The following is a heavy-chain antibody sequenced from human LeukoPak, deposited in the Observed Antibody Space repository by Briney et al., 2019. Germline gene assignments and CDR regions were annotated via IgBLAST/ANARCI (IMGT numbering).Heavy chain of an antibody. V-gene: IGHV3-23*01. CDR3: AKSTGDDGDYPPTYYFDY. Sequence: PGGSLRLSCAASGFTFSSYAMSWVRQAPGKGLEWVSAISGSGGSTYYADSVKGRFTISRDNSKNTLYLQMNSLRAEDTAVYYCAKSTGDDGDYPPTYYFDYWGQGTLVTVSS. J-gene: IGHJ4*02. CDR1: GFTFSSYA. D-gene: IGHD4-17*01. CDR2: ISGSGGST.